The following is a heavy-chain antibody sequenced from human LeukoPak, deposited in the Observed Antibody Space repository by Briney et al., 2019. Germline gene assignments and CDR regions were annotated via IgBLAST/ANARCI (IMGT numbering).Heavy chain of an antibody. D-gene: IGHD2-15*01. CDR3: ARVGGYCSGGSCLDAFDI. Sequence: GASVKVSCKASGYTFTGYYMHWVRQAPGQGLEWMGWINPNSGGTNYAQKFQGRVTMTRDTSISTAYMELSRLRSDDTAVYYCARVGGYCSGGSCLDAFDIWGQGTMVTVSS. CDR2: INPNSGGT. V-gene: IGHV1-2*02. J-gene: IGHJ3*02. CDR1: GYTFTGYY.